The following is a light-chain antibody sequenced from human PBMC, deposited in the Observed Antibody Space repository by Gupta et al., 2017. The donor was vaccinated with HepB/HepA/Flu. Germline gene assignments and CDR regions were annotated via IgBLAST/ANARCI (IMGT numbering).Light chain of an antibody. CDR1: SSDVGGYNY. V-gene: IGLV2-14*01. CDR2: DVS. CDR3: SSYTSSITLV. J-gene: IGLJ1*01. Sequence: QSALTQPASVSGSPGQSIPISCTGTSSDVGGYNYVSWYQQHPGKDPKLMIYDVSNRPSGVSNRFSGSKSGNTASLTISGLQAEDEADYYCSSYTSSITLVFGTGTKVTVL.